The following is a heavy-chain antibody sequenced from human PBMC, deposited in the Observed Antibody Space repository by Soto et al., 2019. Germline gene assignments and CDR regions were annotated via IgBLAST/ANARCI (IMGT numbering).Heavy chain of an antibody. CDR2: IKQDGSEK. J-gene: IGHJ4*02. CDR3: ARDKYRTMSDY. D-gene: IGHD2-8*01. Sequence: LRLSCAASGFTFISYWMSWVRQAPGKWLEWVANIKQDGSEKYYVDSVKGRFTISRDNAKNSLYLQMNSLRAEDTAVYYCARDKYRTMSDYWGQGTLVTVSS. CDR1: GFTFISYW. V-gene: IGHV3-7*03.